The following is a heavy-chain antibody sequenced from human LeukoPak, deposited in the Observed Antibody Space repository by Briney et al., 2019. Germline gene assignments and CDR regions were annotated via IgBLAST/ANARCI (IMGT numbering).Heavy chain of an antibody. Sequence: ASVKVSCKASGGTFTSYGISWVRQAPGQGLEWMGWISAYNGNTNYAQKLQGRVTMTTDTSTSTAYMELRSLRSDDTAVYYCASSLLYDFWSGYYSDYWGQGTLVTVSS. CDR2: ISAYNGNT. D-gene: IGHD3-3*01. J-gene: IGHJ4*02. CDR1: GGTFTSYG. CDR3: ASSLLYDFWSGYYSDY. V-gene: IGHV1-18*01.